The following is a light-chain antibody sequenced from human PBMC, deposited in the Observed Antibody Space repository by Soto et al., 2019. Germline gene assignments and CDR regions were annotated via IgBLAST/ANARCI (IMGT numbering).Light chain of an antibody. Sequence: QSVLTQPPSASGSPGQSVTISCTGTSSDVGACNYVSWYQQPPGKAPKLMIYDVNKRPSGVPDRFSGSKSGNTSSLTVAGLEAEDEADYYRSSCAGSDNLIFGGGTKLTVL. CDR1: SSDVGACNY. J-gene: IGLJ2*01. CDR3: SSCAGSDNLI. CDR2: DVN. V-gene: IGLV2-8*01.